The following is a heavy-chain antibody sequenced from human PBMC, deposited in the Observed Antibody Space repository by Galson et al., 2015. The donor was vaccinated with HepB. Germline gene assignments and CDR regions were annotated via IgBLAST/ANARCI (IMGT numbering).Heavy chain of an antibody. Sequence: TLSLTCSVSGGSIRGYYWNWIRQPAGRGLEWIGRMYFTERPDHSPSLKSRLTMSLDTSKSQFSLRLSSVTAADTAVYYCATSGGPNFGVFSFHLWGQGTVVTVSS. V-gene: IGHV4-4*07. CDR3: ATSGGPNFGVFSFHL. CDR2: MYFTERP. J-gene: IGHJ3*01. CDR1: GGSIRGYY. D-gene: IGHD3-3*01.